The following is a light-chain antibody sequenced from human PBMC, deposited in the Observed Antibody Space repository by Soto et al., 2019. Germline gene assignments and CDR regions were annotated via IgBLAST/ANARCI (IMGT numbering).Light chain of an antibody. J-gene: IGKJ2*01. Sequence: EVLLTQSPATLSFTPGESATLSCRASQPINTYLGWYQQKSGQSPRLLIYDASNRAADIPARFSASGFGTDFPLTISSLKPEYFGTYYCHHRTNWPPEDTFGQGTKLEI. CDR3: HHRTNWPPEDT. CDR1: QPINTY. V-gene: IGKV3-11*01. CDR2: DAS.